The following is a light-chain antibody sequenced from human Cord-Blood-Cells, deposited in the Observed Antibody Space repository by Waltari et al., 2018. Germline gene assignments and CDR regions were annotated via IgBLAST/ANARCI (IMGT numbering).Light chain of an antibody. V-gene: IGKV3-11*01. CDR2: DAS. J-gene: IGKJ4*01. CDR3: QQRSNWPLT. CDR1: QSVSSY. Sequence: EIVLPQSPATLSLSPGERATLSSRASQSVSSYLAWYQQKPGQAPRLLIYDASNRATGIPARFSGSGSGTDFTLTISSLEPEDFAVYYCQQRSNWPLTFGGGTKVEIK.